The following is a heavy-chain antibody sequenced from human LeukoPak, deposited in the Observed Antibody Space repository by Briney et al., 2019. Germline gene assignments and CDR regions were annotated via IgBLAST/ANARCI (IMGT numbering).Heavy chain of an antibody. CDR1: GFIFSNHG. CDR2: VSPNGETA. J-gene: IGHJ4*02. D-gene: IGHD5-18*01. V-gene: IGHV3-23*01. Sequence: GGSLRLSCAASGFIFSNHGMNWVRQPPGKGLEWVSGVSPNGETAYYADSVKGRFTISRDNSKNTVYLQVSSLRAEDTAVYYCATRGAYSPPYWGQGTLVSVSS. CDR3: ATRGAYSPPY.